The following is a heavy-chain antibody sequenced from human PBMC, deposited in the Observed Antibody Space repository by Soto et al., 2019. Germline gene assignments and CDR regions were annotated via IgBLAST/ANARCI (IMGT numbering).Heavy chain of an antibody. Sequence: EVQLLESGGGVVQPGGSLRLSCAAAGFTFSNHDMSWVRQAPGKGLEWVSTISGTGGTIYYADSVKGRFTISRDNAKNALWLQMNSLRAEDTALYYCAKGSGKIRPYGMDFWGQGTTVTVSS. V-gene: IGHV3-23*01. CDR3: AKGSGKIRPYGMDF. J-gene: IGHJ6*02. CDR1: GFTFSNHD. CDR2: ISGTGGTI.